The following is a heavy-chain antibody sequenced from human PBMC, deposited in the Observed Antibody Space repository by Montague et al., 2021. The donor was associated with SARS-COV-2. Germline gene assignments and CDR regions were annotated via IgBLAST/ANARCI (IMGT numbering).Heavy chain of an antibody. CDR3: ARDTAYYDILTGYFPRDPYYYYCCGMDV. CDR1: GFTFSSYA. Sequence: SLRLSCEASGFTFSSYAMHLVRQAPGKGLEWVAVISYDGSNKYYSDSXKVRFTISRDNSKNTLYLQMNSLRAEDTAVYYCARDTAYYDILTGYFPRDPYYYYCCGMDVWGQGTTVTVSS. J-gene: IGHJ6*02. D-gene: IGHD3-9*01. CDR2: ISYDGSNK. V-gene: IGHV3-30-3*01.